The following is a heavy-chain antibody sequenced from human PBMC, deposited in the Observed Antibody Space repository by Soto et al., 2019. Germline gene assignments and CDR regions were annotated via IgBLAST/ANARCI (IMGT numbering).Heavy chain of an antibody. Sequence: PHPWKGLEWIGYIYYSGRTYYNPSLKSRVTISVDTSKNQFSLKLSSVTAADTAVYYCAREYYYDSSGYRYFDYWGQGTLVSVSS. V-gene: IGHV4-31*02. CDR2: IYYSGRT. D-gene: IGHD3-22*01. J-gene: IGHJ4*02. CDR3: AREYYYDSSGYRYFDY.